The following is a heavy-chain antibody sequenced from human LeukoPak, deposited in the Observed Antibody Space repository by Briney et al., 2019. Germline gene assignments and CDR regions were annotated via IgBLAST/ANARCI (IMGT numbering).Heavy chain of an antibody. Sequence: PGGSLRLSCAASGFTFSSYGMHWVRQAPGKGLEWVAFIRYDGSNKYYADSVKGRFTISRDNSKNTLYLQMNSLRAEDTAVYYCAKEGREVVANYYFDYWGQGTLVTVSS. CDR1: GFTFSSYG. D-gene: IGHD3-22*01. CDR2: IRYDGSNK. V-gene: IGHV3-30*02. CDR3: AKEGREVVANYYFDY. J-gene: IGHJ4*02.